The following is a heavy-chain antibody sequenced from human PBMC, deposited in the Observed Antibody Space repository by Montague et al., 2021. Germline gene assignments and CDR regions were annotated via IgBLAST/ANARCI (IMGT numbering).Heavy chain of an antibody. Sequence: SLRLSCAASGFTFSSYAMHWVRQATGKGLEWVSAIGTAGDTYYPGSVKGRFTISRENAKNSLYLQMNSLRAGDTAVYYCARGAHSSGYYGYYYYYGMDVWGQGITVNVSS. J-gene: IGHJ6*02. V-gene: IGHV3-13*04. CDR3: ARGAHSSGYYGYYYYYGMDV. CDR1: GFTFSSYA. D-gene: IGHD3-22*01. CDR2: IGTAGDT.